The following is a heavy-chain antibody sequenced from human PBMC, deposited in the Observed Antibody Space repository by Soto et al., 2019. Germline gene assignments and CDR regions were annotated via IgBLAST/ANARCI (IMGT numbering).Heavy chain of an antibody. CDR3: AFLSCGGVLASYYDY. CDR2: ISDNGGTT. D-gene: IGHD3-16*02. J-gene: IGHJ4*02. CDR1: EFTFSNYA. Sequence: GGSLRLSCAASEFTFSNYAMSWVRQAPGKGLEWVSSISDNGGTTYYADSVKGRFTISRDNSKNTLYLQMNSLRAEDTAVYYCAFLSCGGVLASYYDYWGQGTLVPVSS. V-gene: IGHV3-23*01.